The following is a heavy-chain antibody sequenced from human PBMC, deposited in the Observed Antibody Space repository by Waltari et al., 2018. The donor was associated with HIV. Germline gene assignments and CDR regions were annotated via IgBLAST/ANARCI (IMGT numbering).Heavy chain of an antibody. D-gene: IGHD3-3*01. V-gene: IGHV3-30*01. J-gene: IGHJ6*02. Sequence: QVQLVESGRGVVQPGMSPRFSCAAPGFRLCNYDMHWVRPALGKGLEWMIVRSYDGRNKQYADSVKGRFIISKVNSKSTLYLQLNNLGVEDTAVYYCSRDREWFSDYYYGMDVWGQGTTVIVSS. CDR1: GFRLCNYD. CDR3: SRDREWFSDYYYGMDV. CDR2: RSYDGRNK.